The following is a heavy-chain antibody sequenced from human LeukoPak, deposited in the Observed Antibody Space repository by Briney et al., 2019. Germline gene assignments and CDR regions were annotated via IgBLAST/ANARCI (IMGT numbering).Heavy chain of an antibody. J-gene: IGHJ6*03. CDR2: IYTSGTT. CDR1: GGSINNYY. CDR3: ARVASSGWNYYYYYMDV. Sequence: PSETLSLTCTVSGGSINNYYWSWIRQPAGKGLEWIGRIYTSGTTNYNPSLKSRVTMSLDTSKNQFSLKLNSVTAADTAVYYCARVASSGWNYYYYYMDVWGKGTTVTISS. D-gene: IGHD6-19*01. V-gene: IGHV4-4*07.